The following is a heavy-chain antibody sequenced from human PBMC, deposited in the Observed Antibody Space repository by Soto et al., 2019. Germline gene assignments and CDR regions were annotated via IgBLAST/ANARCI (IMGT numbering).Heavy chain of an antibody. CDR3: ATGYRSGRGRLSEYYFDY. D-gene: IGHD6-19*01. CDR2: FDPEDGET. Sequence: ASVKVSCKVSGYTLTELSMHWVRQAPGKGLEWMGGFDPEDGETIYAQKFQGRVTMTEDTSTDTAYMELSSLRSEDTAVYYCATGYRSGRGRLSEYYFDYWGQGTLVTVSS. CDR1: GYTLTELS. J-gene: IGHJ4*02. V-gene: IGHV1-24*01.